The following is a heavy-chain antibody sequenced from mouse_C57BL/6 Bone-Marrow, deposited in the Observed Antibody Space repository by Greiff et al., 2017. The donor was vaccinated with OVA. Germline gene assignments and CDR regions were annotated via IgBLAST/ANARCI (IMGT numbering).Heavy chain of an antibody. J-gene: IGHJ3*01. CDR2: ISDGGSYT. CDR3: AREGITTVVDAY. Sequence: EVKLVESGGGLVKPGGSLILSCAASGFTFSSYAMSWVRQTSEKRLEWVATISDGGSYTYYPDNVKGRFTISRDNAKNNLYLQMSHLKSEDTAMYYCAREGITTVVDAYWGQGTLVTVSA. D-gene: IGHD1-1*01. CDR1: GFTFSSYA. V-gene: IGHV5-4*01.